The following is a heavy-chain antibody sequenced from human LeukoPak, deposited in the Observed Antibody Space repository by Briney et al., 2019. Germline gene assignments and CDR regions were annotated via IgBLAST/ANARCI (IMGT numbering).Heavy chain of an antibody. J-gene: IGHJ3*02. CDR2: TYHRSKWHN. V-gene: IGHV6-1*01. CDR3: AREAAVADGPDAFDI. CDR1: GDSFSSTGPA. D-gene: IGHD6-13*01. Sequence: SQTLSLTCAIFGDSFSSTGPAWHWLRQSPSRGLEWLGRTYHRSKWHNDYAVSVKSRITINPDTPKNQFSLQLNSVTHEDTAVYYCAREAAVADGPDAFDIWGQGTMVTVSS.